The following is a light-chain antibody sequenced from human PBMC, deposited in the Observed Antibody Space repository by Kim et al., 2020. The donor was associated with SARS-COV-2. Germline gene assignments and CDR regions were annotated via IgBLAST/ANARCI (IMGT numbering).Light chain of an antibody. CDR3: NSRDSNDNVV. J-gene: IGLJ2*01. Sequence: VDLGQTVRITCQGDSLRSYYATWYQQKPGQAPILVIYGKNNRPSGIPDRFSGSSSGNTASLTITGTQAGDEADYYCNSRDSNDNVVFGGGTQLTV. CDR2: GKN. CDR1: SLRSYY. V-gene: IGLV3-19*01.